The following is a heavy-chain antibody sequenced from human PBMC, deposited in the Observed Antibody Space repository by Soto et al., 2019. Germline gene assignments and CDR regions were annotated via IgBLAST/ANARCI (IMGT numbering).Heavy chain of an antibody. CDR3: TTVGNYYGSGRYYGMDV. CDR1: GFTFSNAW. CDR2: IKSKTDGGTT. V-gene: IGHV3-15*01. J-gene: IGHJ6*02. Sequence: KTGGSLRLSCAASGFTFSNAWMSWVRQAPGKGLEWVGRIKSKTDGGTTDYAAPVKGRFTISRDDSKNTLYLQMNSLKTEDTAVYYCTTVGNYYGSGRYYGMDVWGQGTTVTVSS. D-gene: IGHD3-10*01.